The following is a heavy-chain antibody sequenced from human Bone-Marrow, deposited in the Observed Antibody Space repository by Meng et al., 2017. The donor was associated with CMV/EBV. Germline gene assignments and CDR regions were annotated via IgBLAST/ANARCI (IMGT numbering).Heavy chain of an antibody. CDR3: TGVTMVRGVIPNGDY. D-gene: IGHD3-10*01. V-gene: IGHV1-58*01. CDR1: GFTFTSSA. CDR2: IVVGSGNT. Sequence: SVQVSCKDSGFTFTSSAVQWVRQARGQRLEWIGWIVVGSGNTNYAQKFQERVTITRDMSTSTAYMELSSLRSEDTAVYYCTGVTMVRGVIPNGDYWGEATLAAFSS. J-gene: IGHJ4*02.